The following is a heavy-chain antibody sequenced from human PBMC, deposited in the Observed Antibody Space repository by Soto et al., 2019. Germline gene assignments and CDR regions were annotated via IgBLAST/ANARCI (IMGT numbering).Heavy chain of an antibody. CDR2: IYYSGST. V-gene: IGHV4-31*03. D-gene: IGHD3-3*01. J-gene: IGHJ6*03. CDR1: GGSISSGGYY. Sequence: ASETLSLTCTVSGGSISSGGYYWSWIRQHPGKGLEWIGYIYYSGSTYYNPSLKSRVTISVDTSKNQFSLKLSSVTAADTAVYYCARTPGPRPGDLWSGSTEDYYYMDVSGKGTTVTVSS. CDR3: ARTPGPRPGDLWSGSTEDYYYMDV.